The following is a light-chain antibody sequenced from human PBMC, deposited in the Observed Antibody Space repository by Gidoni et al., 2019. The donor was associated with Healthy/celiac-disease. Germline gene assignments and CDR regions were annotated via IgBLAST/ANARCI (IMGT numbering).Light chain of an antibody. CDR1: KSVSSS. J-gene: IGKJ1*01. CDR3: QQYNNWPPGT. Sequence: IAMTQSSATLSVSPGVRATLSCRASKSVSSSLARYQQKPGQAPRLLISDASTRAAGVPAGMIGSGAGTEFTITISSLQSEDYAVYYCQQYNNWPPGTFGQGTKVEIK. V-gene: IGKV3-15*01. CDR2: DAS.